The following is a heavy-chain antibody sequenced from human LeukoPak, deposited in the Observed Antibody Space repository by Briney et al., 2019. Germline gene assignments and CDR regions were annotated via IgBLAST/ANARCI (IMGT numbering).Heavy chain of an antibody. J-gene: IGHJ1*01. V-gene: IGHV4-59*01. CDR1: GGSISSYY. Sequence: KPSETLSLTCTVSGGSISSYYWTWIRQSPGKGLEWIGYIYYTGSTNYNPSLKSRVTISLDTSKNQFSLKLTSVTAADTAVYYCARGYQGIEYFQHWGQGTLVTVSS. D-gene: IGHD2-2*01. CDR2: IYYTGST. CDR3: ARGYQGIEYFQH.